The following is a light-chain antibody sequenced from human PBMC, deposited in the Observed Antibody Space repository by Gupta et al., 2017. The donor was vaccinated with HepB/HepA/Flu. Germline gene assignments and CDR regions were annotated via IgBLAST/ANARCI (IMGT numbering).Light chain of an antibody. CDR1: SSNIGAGYY. Sequence: QSVLTQPPSVSGAPGQRDTISCTGSSSNIGAGYYVHWYQQRPGTVPKLRIYGNNTRPSGVLDRFSCSKSGTAASLGITGLQAEDEADYYCQSYDSSRRVFGGGTKLTVL. CDR3: QSYDSSRRV. CDR2: GNN. V-gene: IGLV1-40*01. J-gene: IGLJ2*01.